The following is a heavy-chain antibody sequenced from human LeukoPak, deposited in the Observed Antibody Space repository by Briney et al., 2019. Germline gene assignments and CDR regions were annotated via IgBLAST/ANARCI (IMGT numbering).Heavy chain of an antibody. Sequence: SETLSLTCTVSGGSISSSTYYWSWIRQPAGKGLEWIGRIHNSGSTNYYPSLKSRVTISVDTSKNQFSLKLSSVTAADTAVYYCARDLGHYDAFEIWGQGTMVTVSS. CDR2: IHNSGST. CDR3: ARDLGHYDAFEI. D-gene: IGHD7-27*01. J-gene: IGHJ3*02. CDR1: GGSISSSTYY. V-gene: IGHV4-61*02.